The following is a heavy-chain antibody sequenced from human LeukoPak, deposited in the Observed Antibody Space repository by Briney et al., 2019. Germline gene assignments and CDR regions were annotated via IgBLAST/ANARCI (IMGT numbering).Heavy chain of an antibody. J-gene: IGHJ3*02. V-gene: IGHV3-48*03. CDR2: ISSSGSTI. CDR1: GFTFSSYE. Sequence: GGSLRLSCAASGFTFSSYEMNWVRQDPGKGLEWVSYISSSGSTIYYADSVKGRFTISRDNAKNSLYLQMNSLRAEDTAVYYCARERPSWDAFDIWGQGTMVTVSS. CDR3: ARERPSWDAFDI.